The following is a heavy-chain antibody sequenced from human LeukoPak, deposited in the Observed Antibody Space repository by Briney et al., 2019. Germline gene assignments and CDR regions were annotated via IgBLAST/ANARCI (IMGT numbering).Heavy chain of an antibody. CDR1: GGSISSSSYY. J-gene: IGHJ4*02. CDR3: ARGLDGYNDY. V-gene: IGHV4-39*07. D-gene: IGHD5-24*01. Sequence: PSETLSLTCTVSGGSISSSSYYWGWIRQPPGKGLEWIGEINHSGSTNYNPSLKSRVTISVDTSKNQFSLKLSPVTAADTAVYYCARGLDGYNDYWGQGTLVTVSS. CDR2: INHSGST.